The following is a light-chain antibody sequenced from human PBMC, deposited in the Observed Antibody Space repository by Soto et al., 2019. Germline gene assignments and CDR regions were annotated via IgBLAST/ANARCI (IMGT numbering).Light chain of an antibody. Sequence: DIVMTPSPDSLAVSLGERATINCKSSQSVLYSSNTKNYLAWYQQRPGQPPKLLIYWASTRESGVPDRVSGSGSGTDLTLTITSLQAEDVAVYYCQQYESTPPTFGQGTKVEIK. J-gene: IGKJ2*01. CDR3: QQYESTPPT. CDR2: WAS. V-gene: IGKV4-1*01. CDR1: QSVLYSSNTKNY.